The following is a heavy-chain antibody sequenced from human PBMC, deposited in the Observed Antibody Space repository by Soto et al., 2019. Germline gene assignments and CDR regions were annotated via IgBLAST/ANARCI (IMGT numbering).Heavy chain of an antibody. CDR2: IYYSGST. Sequence: QVQLQESGPGLVKPSETLSLTCTVSGGSISSYYWSWIRQPPGKGLEWIGYIYYSGSTNYNPSLKSRVTISVDTSKNQFSLKLSSVTAADTAVYYCARVPTYYYGSGYYYYGMDVWGQGTTVTVSS. D-gene: IGHD3-10*01. CDR3: ARVPTYYYGSGYYYYGMDV. J-gene: IGHJ6*02. V-gene: IGHV4-59*01. CDR1: GGSISSYY.